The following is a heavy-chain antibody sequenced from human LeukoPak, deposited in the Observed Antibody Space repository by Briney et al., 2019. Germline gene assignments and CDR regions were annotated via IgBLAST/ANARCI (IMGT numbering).Heavy chain of an antibody. CDR2: MNPNSGNT. CDR1: GYTFTSYD. CDR3: ARDGRVELYYASGSYEY. V-gene: IGHV1-8*01. D-gene: IGHD3-10*01. J-gene: IGHJ4*02. Sequence: ASVKVSCKASGYTFTSYDINWVRQATGQGLEWMGWMNPNSGNTGYAQKFQGRVTMTRNTSISTAYMELSSLTSEDTAVYYCARDGRVELYYASGSYEYWGQGTLVTVSS.